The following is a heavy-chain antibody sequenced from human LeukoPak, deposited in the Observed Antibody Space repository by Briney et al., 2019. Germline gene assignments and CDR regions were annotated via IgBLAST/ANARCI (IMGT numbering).Heavy chain of an antibody. CDR2: IYSGGST. CDR3: AREGLKAAAGLDP. D-gene: IGHD6-13*01. V-gene: IGHV3-66*01. CDR1: GFTVSSNY. Sequence: PGGSLRLSCAASGFTVSSNYMSWVRQAPGKGLEWVSVIYSGGSTYYADSVKGRFTISRDNSKNTLYLQMNSLRAEDTAVYYCAREGLKAAAGLDPWGQGTLVTVSS. J-gene: IGHJ5*02.